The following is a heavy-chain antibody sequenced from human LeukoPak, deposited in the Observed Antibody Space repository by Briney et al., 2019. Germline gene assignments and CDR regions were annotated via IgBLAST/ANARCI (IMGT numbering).Heavy chain of an antibody. CDR3: ARANYYDSSGYYKLFDY. J-gene: IGHJ4*02. CDR2: INPNSGGT. V-gene: IGHV1-2*02. CDR1: GYTFTGYY. D-gene: IGHD3-22*01. Sequence: GASVKVSCKASGYTFTGYYMHWVRQAPGQGLKWMGWINPNSGGTNYAQKFQGRVTMTRDTSISTAYMELSRLRSDDTAVYYCARANYYDSSGYYKLFDYWGQGTLVTVSS.